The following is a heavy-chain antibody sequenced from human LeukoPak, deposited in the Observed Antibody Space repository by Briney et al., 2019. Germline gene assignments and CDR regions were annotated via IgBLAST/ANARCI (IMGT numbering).Heavy chain of an antibody. V-gene: IGHV4-34*01. CDR3: ARMVVTAIPNFDY. Sequence: SETMSLTCAVYGGSFSGYYWSWIRQPPGKGLEWIGEINHSGSTNYNPSLKSRVTISVDTSKHQFSLKLFSVTTADTAVYYCARMVVTAIPNFDYWGQGTLVTVSS. CDR2: INHSGST. CDR1: GGSFSGYY. J-gene: IGHJ4*02. D-gene: IGHD2-21*02.